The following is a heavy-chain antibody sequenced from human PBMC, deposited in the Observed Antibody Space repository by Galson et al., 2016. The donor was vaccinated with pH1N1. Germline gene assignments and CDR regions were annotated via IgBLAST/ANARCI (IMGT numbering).Heavy chain of an antibody. J-gene: IGHJ4*02. Sequence: SVKVSCKASGGTFSSYAVSWVRQAPGQELEWVGGIIGMLGTTTYAQKLQGRVTITAEELTSSSYMELTSLTSEDTALYYCARSGGYSYGSYYFDNWGQGTLVTVSS. CDR3: ARSGGYSYGSYYFDN. CDR2: IIGMLGTT. D-gene: IGHD5-18*01. CDR1: GGTFSSYA. V-gene: IGHV1-69*13.